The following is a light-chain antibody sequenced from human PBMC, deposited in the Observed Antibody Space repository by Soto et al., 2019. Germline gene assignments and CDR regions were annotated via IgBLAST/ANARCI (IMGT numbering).Light chain of an antibody. CDR2: SAS. V-gene: IGKV3-20*01. Sequence: EIVLTQSPGTLSLSPGERATLSCRASQSVSSNYLAWYQQKPGQAPGLLVYSASTRATGVPDRFSGSGSGTDFTLTISRLEPEDFAVYYCQQFGNSVYTFGQGTKVEMK. CDR3: QQFGNSVYT. CDR1: QSVSSNY. J-gene: IGKJ2*01.